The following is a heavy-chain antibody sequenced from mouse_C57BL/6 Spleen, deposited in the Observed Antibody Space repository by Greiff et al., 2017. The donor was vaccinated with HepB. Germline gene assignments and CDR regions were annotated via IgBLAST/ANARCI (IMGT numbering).Heavy chain of an antibody. D-gene: IGHD2-3*01. V-gene: IGHV5-17*01. Sequence: EVMLVESGGGLVKPGGSLKLSCAASGFTFSDYGMHWVRQAPEKGLEWVAYISSGSSTIYYADTVKGRFTISRDNAKNTLFLQMTSLRSEDTAMYYCALDGYYDYYAMDYWGQGTSVTVSS. CDR1: GFTFSDYG. J-gene: IGHJ4*01. CDR3: ALDGYYDYYAMDY. CDR2: ISSGSSTI.